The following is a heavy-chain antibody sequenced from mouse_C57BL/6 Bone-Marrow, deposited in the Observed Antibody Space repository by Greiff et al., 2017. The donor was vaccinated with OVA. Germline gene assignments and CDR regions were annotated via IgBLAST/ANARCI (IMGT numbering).Heavy chain of an antibody. CDR1: GYTFPSYW. D-gene: IGHD1-1*01. Sequence: QVQLQQPGAELVMPGASVKLSCKASGYTFPSYWMHWVKQRPGQGLEWIGEIDPSDSYTNYNQKFNGKSTLTVDKSSSTAYMQLSSLTSEDSAVYYCARSPYYYGSSYVGYYFDYWGQGTTLTVSS. V-gene: IGHV1-69*01. CDR2: IDPSDSYT. CDR3: ARSPYYYGSSYVGYYFDY. J-gene: IGHJ2*01.